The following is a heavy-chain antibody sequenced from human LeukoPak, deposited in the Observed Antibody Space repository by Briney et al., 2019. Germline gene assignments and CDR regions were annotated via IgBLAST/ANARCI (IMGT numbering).Heavy chain of an antibody. J-gene: IGHJ5*02. CDR2: ISSSSSYI. CDR1: GFTFSSYS. CDR3: ARERRGGRGWFDP. D-gene: IGHD2-15*01. Sequence: GGSLRLSCAASGFTFSSYSMNWVRQAPGKGLEWVSSISSSSSYIYYADSVKGRFTISRDNAKNTLYLQMNSLGAEDTAVYYCARERRGGRGWFDPRGQGTLVTVSS. V-gene: IGHV3-21*01.